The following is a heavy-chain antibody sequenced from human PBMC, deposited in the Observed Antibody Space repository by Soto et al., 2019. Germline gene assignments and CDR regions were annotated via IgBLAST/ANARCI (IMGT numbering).Heavy chain of an antibody. Sequence: SETLSLTCTVSGGSISSYYWSWIRQPPGKGLEWIGYIYYSGSTNYNPSLKSRVTISVDTSKNQFSLKLSSVTAADTAVYYCARRVRSIAARLYYYYYYMDVWGKGTTVTVS. J-gene: IGHJ6*03. CDR3: ARRVRSIAARLYYYYYYMDV. CDR1: GGSISSYY. CDR2: IYYSGST. D-gene: IGHD6-6*01. V-gene: IGHV4-59*08.